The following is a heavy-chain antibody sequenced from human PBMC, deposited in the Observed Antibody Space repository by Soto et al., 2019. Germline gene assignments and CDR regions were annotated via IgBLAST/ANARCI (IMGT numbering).Heavy chain of an antibody. V-gene: IGHV3-33*01. J-gene: IGHJ5*02. CDR2: IWYDGSNK. D-gene: IGHD4-17*01. CDR1: GFTFSSYG. CDR3: ARDYYGVYVGWFDP. Sequence: QVQLVESGGGVVQPGRSLRLSCAASGFTFSSYGMHWVRQAPGKGLEWVAVIWYDGSNKYYADSVKGRFTISRDNSKNTLYLQMNSLRAEDTAVYYCARDYYGVYVGWFDPWGQGTLVTVSS.